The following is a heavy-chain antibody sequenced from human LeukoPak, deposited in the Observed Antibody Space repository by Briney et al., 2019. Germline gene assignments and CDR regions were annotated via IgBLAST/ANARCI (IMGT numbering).Heavy chain of an antibody. CDR2: INCSGRT. V-gene: IGHV4-61*10. D-gene: IGHD1-1*01. CDR1: GVSLSSDNDC. CDR3: ARWNRRRGWFDP. J-gene: IGHJ5*02. Sequence: PSETLSLTCTVSGVSLSSDNDCWRWLRQPAGRGREWVGCINCSGRTNYNTSLKSRINISEKTSKNQCSLRQSSVTAADTAVYYCARWNRRRGWFDPWGRGTLLPVSS.